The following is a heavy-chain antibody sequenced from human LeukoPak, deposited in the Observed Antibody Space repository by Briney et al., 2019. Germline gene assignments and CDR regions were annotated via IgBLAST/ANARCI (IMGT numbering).Heavy chain of an antibody. CDR1: SGSISSHY. CDR2: IYYSGST. V-gene: IGHV4-59*11. D-gene: IGHD3-22*01. CDR3: ARYYYDSSGYYIDGHFDY. J-gene: IGHJ4*02. Sequence: SETLSLTCTVSSGSISSHYWSWIRQPPGKGLEWIGYIYYSGSTNYNPSLKSRVTISVDTSKNQFSLKLSSVTAADTAVHYCARYYYDSSGYYIDGHFDYWGQGTLVTVSS.